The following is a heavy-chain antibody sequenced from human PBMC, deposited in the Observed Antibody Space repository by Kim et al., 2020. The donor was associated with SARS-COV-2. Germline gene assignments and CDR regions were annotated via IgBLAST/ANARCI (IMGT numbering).Heavy chain of an antibody. Sequence: SETLSLTCTVSGGSISSSSYYWGWIRQPPGKGLEWIGSIYYSGSTYYNPSLKSRVTISVDTSKNQFSLKLSSVTAADTAVYYCARHGSGWHDVDYWGQGTLVTVSS. V-gene: IGHV4-39*01. J-gene: IGHJ4*02. D-gene: IGHD6-19*01. CDR2: IYYSGST. CDR3: ARHGSGWHDVDY. CDR1: GGSISSSSYY.